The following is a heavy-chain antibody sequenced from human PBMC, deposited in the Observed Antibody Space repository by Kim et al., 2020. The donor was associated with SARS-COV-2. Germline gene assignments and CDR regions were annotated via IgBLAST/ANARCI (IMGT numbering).Heavy chain of an antibody. J-gene: IGHJ4*02. CDR2: GST. CDR3: ASFGATDGY. D-gene: IGHD1-26*01. Sequence: GSTNDNPSLKSRVTISVDKSKNQFSLKLSAVTAADTAVYYCASFGATDGYWGQGTLVTVSS. V-gene: IGHV4-4*02.